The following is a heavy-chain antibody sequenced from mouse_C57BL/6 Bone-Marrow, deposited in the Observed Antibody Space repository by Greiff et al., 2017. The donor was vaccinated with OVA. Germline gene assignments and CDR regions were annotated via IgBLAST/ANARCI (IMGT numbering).Heavy chain of an antibody. J-gene: IGHJ3*01. CDR1: GFSFNTYA. CDR3: VSPYDYDSGAWFAY. Sequence: EVMLVESGGGLVQPKGSLKLSCAASGFSFNTYAMNWVRQAPGKGLEWVARIRSKSNNYATYYADSVKDRFTISRDDSESMLYLQMNNLKTEDTAMYYCVSPYDYDSGAWFAYWGQGTLVTVSA. D-gene: IGHD2-4*01. CDR2: IRSKSNNYAT. V-gene: IGHV10-1*01.